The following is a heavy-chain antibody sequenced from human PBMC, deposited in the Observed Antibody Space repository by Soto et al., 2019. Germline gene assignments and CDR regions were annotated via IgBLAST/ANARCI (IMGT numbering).Heavy chain of an antibody. J-gene: IGHJ3*02. CDR2: INQSGST. V-gene: IGHV4-34*01. D-gene: IGHD2-15*01. Sequence: SETLSLTCAVYGGSFSGYYWSWIRQPPGKGLEWIGEINQSGSTNYNPSLKSRVTISVDTSKNQFSLKLSSVTAADTAVYYCARGQYCSGGSCYRRAIDIWGQGTMVTVSS. CDR3: ARGQYCSGGSCYRRAIDI. CDR1: GGSFSGYY.